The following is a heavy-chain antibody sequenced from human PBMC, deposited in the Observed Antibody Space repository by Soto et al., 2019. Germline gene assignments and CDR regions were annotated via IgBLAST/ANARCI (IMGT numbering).Heavy chain of an antibody. J-gene: IGHJ5*02. Sequence: ETLSLTCTVSGDSISNYYWSWIRQPPGKRLEWIGYMFSSGNINYSPSLRSRLTISVDTSKNHLSLKMTSVTAADTAVYYCAIQQGYGWFDPWGQGTLVTVSS. CDR1: GDSISNYY. V-gene: IGHV4-59*08. D-gene: IGHD5-18*01. CDR2: MFSSGNI. CDR3: AIQQGYGWFDP.